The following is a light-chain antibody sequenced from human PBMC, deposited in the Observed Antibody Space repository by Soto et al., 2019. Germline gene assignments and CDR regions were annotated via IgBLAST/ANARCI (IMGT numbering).Light chain of an antibody. Sequence: EIVLTQSPATVSLSPGERATLSCRASQSVGSYLVWFQQKPGQAPRLLIYDASKRATGIPARFSGSGSGTDFTLTISSLQPEAWAVYYCQQRSIWPLTFGPGTKVDVK. V-gene: IGKV3-11*01. J-gene: IGKJ3*01. CDR1: QSVGSY. CDR2: DAS. CDR3: QQRSIWPLT.